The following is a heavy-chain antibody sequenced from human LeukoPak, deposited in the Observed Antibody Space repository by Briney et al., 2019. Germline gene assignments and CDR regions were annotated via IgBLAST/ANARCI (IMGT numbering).Heavy chain of an antibody. CDR1: GFIVSDNY. V-gene: IGHV3-53*01. Sequence: GSLRLSCAASGFIVSDNYMSWVRQAPGKGLEWVSLIYSGGSTYYADSVKGRFTISRDDSKNTLHLQMNSLRAEDTAVYYCARYHYDSSGYPYYFDYWGQGTLVTVSS. D-gene: IGHD3-22*01. J-gene: IGHJ4*02. CDR3: ARYHYDSSGYPYYFDY. CDR2: IYSGGST.